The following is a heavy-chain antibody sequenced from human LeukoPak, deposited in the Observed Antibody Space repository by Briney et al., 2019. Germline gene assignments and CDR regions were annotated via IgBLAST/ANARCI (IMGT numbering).Heavy chain of an antibody. J-gene: IGHJ3*02. CDR1: GFTFSSYA. D-gene: IGHD1-26*01. CDR3: ARDRGPESHAFDI. CDR2: ISGSGGST. V-gene: IGHV3-23*01. Sequence: GGSLRLSCAASGFTFSSYAMSWVRQAPGKGLEWVSAISGSGGSTYYADSVKGRFTISRDNSKNTLYLQMNSLRAEDTAVYYCARDRGPESHAFDIWGQGTMVTVSS.